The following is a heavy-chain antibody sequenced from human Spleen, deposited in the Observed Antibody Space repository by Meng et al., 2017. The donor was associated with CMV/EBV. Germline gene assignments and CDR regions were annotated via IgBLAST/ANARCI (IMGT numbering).Heavy chain of an antibody. CDR3: TTGLRFLEWLLSYYFDY. CDR2: IRYDGSNK. J-gene: IGHJ4*02. Sequence: GGSLRLSCAASGFTFSSYGMHWVRQAPGKGLEWVAFIRYDGSNKYYADSVKGRFTVSRDNSKNTLYLQMNSLKTEDTAVYYCTTGLRFLEWLLSYYFDYWGQGTLVTVSS. CDR1: GFTFSSYG. V-gene: IGHV3-30*02. D-gene: IGHD3-3*01.